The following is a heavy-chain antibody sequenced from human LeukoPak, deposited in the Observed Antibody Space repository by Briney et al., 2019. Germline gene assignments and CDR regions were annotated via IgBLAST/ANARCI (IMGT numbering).Heavy chain of an antibody. J-gene: IGHJ4*02. V-gene: IGHV4-61*02. Sequence: SETLSLTCTVSGGSISSGSYYWSWIRQPAGKGLEWIGRIYTSGSTNYNPSLKSRVTISVDTSKNQLSLKLSSVTAADTAVYYCARGGIGTSLDYWGQGTLVTVSS. CDR1: GGSISSGSYY. D-gene: IGHD2-21*01. CDR2: IYTSGST. CDR3: ARGGIGTSLDY.